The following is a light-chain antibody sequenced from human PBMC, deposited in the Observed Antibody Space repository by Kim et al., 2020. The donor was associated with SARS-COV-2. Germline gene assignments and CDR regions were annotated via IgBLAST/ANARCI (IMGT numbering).Light chain of an antibody. CDR1: SSNIRSNT. J-gene: IGLJ1*01. CDR3: AAWDDSLNGPYV. CDR2: SNN. Sequence: RGTISCSGSSSNIRSNTVNWYQQLPGTAPKLHIYSNNQRPSGVPDRFSGSKSGTSASLAISGLQSEDEADYYCAAWDDSLNGPYVFGTGTKVTVL. V-gene: IGLV1-44*01.